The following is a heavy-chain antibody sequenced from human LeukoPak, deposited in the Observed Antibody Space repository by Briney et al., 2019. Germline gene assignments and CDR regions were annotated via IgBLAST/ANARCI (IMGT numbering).Heavy chain of an antibody. Sequence: SETLSLTCTVSGGSISSSSYYWGWIRQPPGKGLEWIGSIYYTGSTYDNPSLKSRVAMSVDTSKKQFSLKVTSVTAADTAVYYCARLKYSYGYFDYWGQGTLVTVSS. J-gene: IGHJ4*02. CDR3: ARLKYSYGYFDY. V-gene: IGHV4-39*01. CDR2: IYYTGST. CDR1: GGSISSSSYY. D-gene: IGHD5-18*01.